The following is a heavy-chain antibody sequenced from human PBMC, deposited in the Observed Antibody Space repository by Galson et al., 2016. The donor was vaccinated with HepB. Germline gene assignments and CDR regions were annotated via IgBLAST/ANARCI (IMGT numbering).Heavy chain of an antibody. V-gene: IGHV3-23*01. D-gene: IGHD3-10*01. CDR2: VSYSGGST. CDR3: AKRHYYGSGSFDY. J-gene: IGHJ4*02. CDR1: GFTFSNYG. Sequence: SLRLSCAASGFTFSNYGVSWVRQAPGKGLEWVSTVSYSGGSTYYADPVKGRFTIFRDNSKNTLFLQMNSLRVEDTAIYYCAKRHYYGSGSFDYWGQGTLVTVSS.